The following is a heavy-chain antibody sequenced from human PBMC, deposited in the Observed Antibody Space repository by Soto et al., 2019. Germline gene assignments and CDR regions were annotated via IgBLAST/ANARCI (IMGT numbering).Heavy chain of an antibody. D-gene: IGHD3-10*01. J-gene: IGHJ4*02. Sequence: QVQLVESGGGLVPPGGSLRLSCAGSGFTFGDSYMSWIRQAPGKGLEWLSYISPGSRYPAYADSVKGRFTISRDNAKRSLYLQMMSLTAEDTAIYYCTGARGDYWGQGTLVTVSS. CDR2: ISPGSRYP. V-gene: IGHV3-11*06. CDR3: TGARGDY. CDR1: GFTFGDSY.